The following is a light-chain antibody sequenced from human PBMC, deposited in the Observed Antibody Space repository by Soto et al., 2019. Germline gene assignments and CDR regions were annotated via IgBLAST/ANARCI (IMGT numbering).Light chain of an antibody. CDR1: SSNVGSYKL. CDR2: EVN. J-gene: IGLJ1*01. CDR3: CSSGGSPTYV. V-gene: IGLV2-23*02. Sequence: QSLLTQPASVSGSPGQSITISCTGTSSNVGSYKLVSWYQQHPGKAPKLMIFEVNKRPSGVSNRFSGSKSGNTASLTISGLKVEDEADYYCCSSGGSPTYVFGTGTRAPS.